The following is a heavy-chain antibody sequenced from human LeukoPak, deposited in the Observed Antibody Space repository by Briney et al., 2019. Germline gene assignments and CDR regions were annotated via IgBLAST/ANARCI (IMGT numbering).Heavy chain of an antibody. D-gene: IGHD2-2*01. J-gene: IGHJ5*02. CDR1: GYTFTSYG. CDR2: ISAYNGNT. V-gene: IGHV1-18*01. Sequence: ASVKVSCKASGYTFTSYGISWVRQAPGQGLEWMGWISAYNGNTNYVQKLQGRVTMTTDTSTSTAYMELRSLRSDDTAVYYCARVTWDIVVVPAALWFNPWGQGTLVTVSS. CDR3: ARVTWDIVVVPAALWFNP.